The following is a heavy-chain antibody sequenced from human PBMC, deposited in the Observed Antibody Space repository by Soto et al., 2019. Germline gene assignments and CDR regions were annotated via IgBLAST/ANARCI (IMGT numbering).Heavy chain of an antibody. Sequence: QVQLVQSGAEVKKPGSSVKVSCKASGGTFSRYTISWVRQAPGQGLEWMGRIIPILDIANYAQKFQGRVTITAEKSTSTGYMELSSLRSEDTAVYCCASGLLASGGEMVFHFGYRGQGTLVTVFS. CDR3: ASGLLASGGEMVFHFGY. D-gene: IGHD2-8*01. CDR1: GGTFSRYT. V-gene: IGHV1-69*02. CDR2: IIPILDIA. J-gene: IGHJ4*02.